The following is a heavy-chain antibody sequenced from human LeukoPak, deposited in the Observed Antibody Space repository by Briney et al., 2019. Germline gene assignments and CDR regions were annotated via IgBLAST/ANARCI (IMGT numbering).Heavy chain of an antibody. J-gene: IGHJ4*02. V-gene: IGHV4-39*07. CDR1: GGSINITSYY. D-gene: IGHD5-18*01. CDR2: MYSSGST. CDR3: ARVASYGLGY. Sequence: SETLSLTCTVSGGSINITSYYWGWIRQPPGKGLEWIGSMYSSGSTYYNPSLKSRVTISVDTSKNQFSLKLSSVTAADTAVYYCARVASYGLGYWGQGTLVTVSS.